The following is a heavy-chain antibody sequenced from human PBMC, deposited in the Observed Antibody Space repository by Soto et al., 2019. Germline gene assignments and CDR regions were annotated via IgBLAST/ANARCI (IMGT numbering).Heavy chain of an antibody. D-gene: IGHD3-10*01. CDR3: ARLCPTNYYGSGIGWFDP. CDR1: GGSISTSSYY. Sequence: QLQLQESGPGLVKPSETLSLTCTVSGGSISTSSYYWGWVRQPPGKGLEWIGSFYYSGSTYYNSSLKSRVTISEDTSKNQFSLKLSSVTAADTAVYYCARLCPTNYYGSGIGWFDPWGQGTLVTVSS. J-gene: IGHJ5*02. V-gene: IGHV4-39*01. CDR2: FYYSGST.